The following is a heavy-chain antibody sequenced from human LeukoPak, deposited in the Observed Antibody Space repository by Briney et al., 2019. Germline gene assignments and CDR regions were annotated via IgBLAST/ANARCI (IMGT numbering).Heavy chain of an antibody. D-gene: IGHD3-16*01. V-gene: IGHV4-59*12. J-gene: IGHJ4*02. CDR3: ARRGGDFHTGIVFDN. Sequence: SETLSLTCTVSGGSISSYYWSWIRQPPGKGLEWIGYIYYSGSTNYNPSLKSRLTISVDTSKNQFSLRLTSVTAADTAVYYCARRGGDFHTGIVFDNWGQGTLVTVSS. CDR2: IYYSGST. CDR1: GGSISSYY.